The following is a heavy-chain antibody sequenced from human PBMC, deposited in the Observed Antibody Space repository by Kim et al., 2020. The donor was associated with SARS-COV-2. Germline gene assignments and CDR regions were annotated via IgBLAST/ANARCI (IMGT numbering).Heavy chain of an antibody. CDR2: IYYSGST. CDR3: ARDRDCSGGSCYYSYGMDV. V-gene: IGHV4-61*01. J-gene: IGHJ6*02. Sequence: SETLSLTCTVSGGSVSSGSYYWSWIRQPPGKGLEWIGYIYYSGSTNYNPSLKSRVTISVDTSKNQFSLKLSSVTAADTAVYYCARDRDCSGGSCYYSYGMDVWGQGTTVTVSS. D-gene: IGHD2-15*01. CDR1: GGSVSSGSYY.